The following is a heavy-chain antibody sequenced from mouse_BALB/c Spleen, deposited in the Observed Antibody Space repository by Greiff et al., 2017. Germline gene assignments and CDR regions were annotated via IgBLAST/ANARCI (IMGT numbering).Heavy chain of an antibody. Sequence: EVKLVESGGGLVQPGGSRKLSCAASGFTFSSFGMHWVRQAPEKGLEWVAYISSGSSTIYYADTVKGRFTISRDNPKNTLFLQMTSLRSEDTAMYYCARSGAARAPFAYWGQGTLVTVSA. D-gene: IGHD3-1*01. CDR1: GFTFSSFG. CDR3: ARSGAARAPFAY. J-gene: IGHJ3*01. V-gene: IGHV5-17*02. CDR2: ISSGSSTI.